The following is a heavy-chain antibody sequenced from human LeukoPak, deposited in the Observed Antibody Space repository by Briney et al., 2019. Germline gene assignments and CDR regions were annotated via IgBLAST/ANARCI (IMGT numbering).Heavy chain of an antibody. Sequence: GGSLRLSCAASGFTVSSNYMSWVRQAPGKGLEWVSVIYSGGSTYYADSVKGRFTISRDNSKNTLYLQMNSLRAEDTAVYYCARHGDYYGSGSYYNEDYWGQGTLVTVSS. CDR1: GFTVSSNY. CDR3: ARHGDYYGSGSYYNEDY. D-gene: IGHD3-10*01. V-gene: IGHV3-66*04. CDR2: IYSGGST. J-gene: IGHJ4*02.